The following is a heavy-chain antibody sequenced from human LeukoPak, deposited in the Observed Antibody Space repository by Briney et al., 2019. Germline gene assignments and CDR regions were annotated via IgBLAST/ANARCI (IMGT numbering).Heavy chain of an antibody. Sequence: SETLSLTCTVSGGSISSGGYYWSWIRQPPGKGLEWIGYIYYSGSTNYNPSLKSRVTISVDTSKNQFSLKLSSVTAADTAVYYCARDYQRGYSYGYSPAYNWFDPWGQGTLVTVSS. CDR2: IYYSGST. CDR3: ARDYQRGYSYGYSPAYNWFDP. D-gene: IGHD5-18*01. V-gene: IGHV4-61*08. J-gene: IGHJ5*02. CDR1: GGSISSGGYY.